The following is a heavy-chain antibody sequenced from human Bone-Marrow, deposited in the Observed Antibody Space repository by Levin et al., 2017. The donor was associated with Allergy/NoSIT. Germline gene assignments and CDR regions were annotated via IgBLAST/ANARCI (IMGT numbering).Heavy chain of an antibody. Sequence: GGSLRLSCTVSGFRFSDYSIYWVRQAPGKGLEWISSISSDSSDLYYADSVKGRFTIFRDNAKNSLNLQVRSLRAEDTTVYHCVRGMIGDVRVAHKEAFDIWGQGTMVTVST. CDR2: ISSDSSDL. D-gene: IGHD3-22*01. CDR3: VRGMIGDVRVAHKEAFDI. V-gene: IGHV3-21*01. J-gene: IGHJ3*02. CDR1: GFRFSDYS.